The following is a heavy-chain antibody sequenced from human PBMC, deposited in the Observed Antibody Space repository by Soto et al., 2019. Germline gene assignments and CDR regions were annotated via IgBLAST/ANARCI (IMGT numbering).Heavy chain of an antibody. J-gene: IGHJ4*02. CDR1: GGTFSSYA. CDR2: IIPIFGTA. Sequence: SVKVSCKASGGTFSSYAISWVRQAPGQGLEWMGGIIPIFGTANYAQKFQGRVTITADESTSTAHMELSSLRSEDTAVYYCARGSPMPADYWGQGTLVTSPQ. CDR3: ARGSPMPADY. D-gene: IGHD2-2*01. V-gene: IGHV1-69*13.